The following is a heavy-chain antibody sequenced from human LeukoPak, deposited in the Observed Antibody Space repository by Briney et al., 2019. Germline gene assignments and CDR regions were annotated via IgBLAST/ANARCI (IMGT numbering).Heavy chain of an antibody. J-gene: IGHJ6*03. V-gene: IGHV1-2*02. CDR2: INPNSGGT. CDR1: GYTFTGYY. D-gene: IGHD2-2*01. CDR3: ARVVVPAANYYMDV. Sequence: ASVKVSCKASGYTFTGYYMHWVRQAPGQGLEWMGWINPNSGGTDYAQKFQGRVTMTRDTSISTAYMELRSLRSDDTAVYYCARVVVPAANYYMDVWGKGTTVTVSS.